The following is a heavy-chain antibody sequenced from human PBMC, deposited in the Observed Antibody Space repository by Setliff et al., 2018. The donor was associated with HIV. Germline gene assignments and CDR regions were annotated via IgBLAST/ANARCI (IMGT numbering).Heavy chain of an antibody. CDR1: GGSISNGYYY. CDR3: ARGGREYGVNYYYYYMDV. D-gene: IGHD3-10*01. CDR2: IYTSGST. J-gene: IGHJ6*03. V-gene: IGHV4-61*09. Sequence: SETLSLTCTVSGGSISNGYYYWSWIRQPAGKGLEWIGHIYTSGSTKYNPSLKSRVTISADTSKNQFSLKLSSVTAADTAVYYCARGGREYGVNYYYYYMDVWGKGTTVTVSS.